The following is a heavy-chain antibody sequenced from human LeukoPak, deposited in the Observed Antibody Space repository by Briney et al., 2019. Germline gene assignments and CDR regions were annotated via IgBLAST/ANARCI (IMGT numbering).Heavy chain of an antibody. J-gene: IGHJ3*02. V-gene: IGHV3-21*01. CDR1: GFTFSSYS. CDR2: ISSSSSYI. Sequence: GGSLRLSCAASGFTFSSYSMNWVRQAPGKGLEWVSSISSSSSYIYYADSVKGRFTISRDNAKNSLYLQMNSLRAEDTAVYYCARDEGLYGSGSDRTDAPQEVAFDIWGQGTMVTVSS. D-gene: IGHD3-10*01. CDR3: ARDEGLYGSGSDRTDAPQEVAFDI.